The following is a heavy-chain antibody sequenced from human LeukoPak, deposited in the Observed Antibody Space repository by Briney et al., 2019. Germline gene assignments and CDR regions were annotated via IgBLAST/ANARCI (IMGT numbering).Heavy chain of an antibody. CDR2: ISAYNGNT. J-gene: IGHJ4*02. CDR3: VRERRYYDSSGYPDY. V-gene: IGHV1-18*01. CDR1: GYTFTSYG. Sequence: ASVKVSCKASGYTFTSYGISWVRQAPGQGLEWMGWISAYNGNTNYAQKLQGRVTMTTDTSTSTAYMELRSLRSDDTAVYYCVRERRYYDSSGYPDYWGQGTLVTVSS. D-gene: IGHD3-22*01.